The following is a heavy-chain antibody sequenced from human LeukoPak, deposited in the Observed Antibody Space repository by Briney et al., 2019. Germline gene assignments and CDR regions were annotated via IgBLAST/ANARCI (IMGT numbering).Heavy chain of an antibody. CDR2: IYYSGST. CDR1: RGSISSGAYY. J-gene: IGHJ3*02. Sequence: SETLSLTCTVSRGSISSGAYYWTWIRQHPGKGLEWIGYIYYSGSTYYNPSLKSRVTMSVDTSKNQFSLKLSSVTAADTAVYYCARYGVGDDSSGTDAFDIWGQGTMVIVSS. V-gene: IGHV4-31*03. CDR3: ARYGVGDDSSGTDAFDI. D-gene: IGHD3-22*01.